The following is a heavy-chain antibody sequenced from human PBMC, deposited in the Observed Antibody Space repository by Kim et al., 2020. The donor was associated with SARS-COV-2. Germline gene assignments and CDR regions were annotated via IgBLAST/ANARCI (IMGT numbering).Heavy chain of an antibody. Sequence: SETLSLTCTVSGGSISSYYWSWIRQPPGKGLEWIGYIYYSGSTNYNPSLKSRVTISVDTSKNQFSLKLSSVTAADTAVYYCARGWGSSWYDLLVETGFDPWGQGTLVTVSS. J-gene: IGHJ5*02. V-gene: IGHV4-59*13. CDR2: IYYSGST. CDR1: GGSISSYY. D-gene: IGHD6-13*01. CDR3: ARGWGSSWYDLLVETGFDP.